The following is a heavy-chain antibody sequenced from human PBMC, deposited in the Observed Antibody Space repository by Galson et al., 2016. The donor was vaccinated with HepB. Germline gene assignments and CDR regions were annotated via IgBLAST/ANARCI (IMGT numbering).Heavy chain of an antibody. CDR3: AKKRAGYNY. Sequence: QSGAEVKRPGESLRISCKTSGYSFTNYWIHWVRQMPGKGLEWMGIIYPDDSDTKYSPSFQGQVTISADKSISTAYLQWSSLKASDTAMYYCAKKRAGYNYWGEGTLRAVSS. CDR1: GYSFTNYW. CDR2: IYPDDSDT. D-gene: IGHD5-24*01. V-gene: IGHV5-51*01. J-gene: IGHJ4*02.